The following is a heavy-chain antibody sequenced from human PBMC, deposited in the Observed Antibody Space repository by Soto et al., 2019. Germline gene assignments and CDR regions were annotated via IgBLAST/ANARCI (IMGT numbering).Heavy chain of an antibody. CDR3: TTDRYGDFCFWFDP. V-gene: IGHV3-15*01. CDR2: IKSKTDGGTT. Sequence: PGGSLSLSCAASGFPFSNAWMSWVRQAPGKGLEWVGRIKSKTDGGTTDYAAPVKGRFTISRDDSKSTLYLQMNSLKTEDTAVYYCTTDRYGDFCFWFDPWGQGTLVTVSS. CDR1: GFPFSNAW. D-gene: IGHD4-17*01. J-gene: IGHJ5*02.